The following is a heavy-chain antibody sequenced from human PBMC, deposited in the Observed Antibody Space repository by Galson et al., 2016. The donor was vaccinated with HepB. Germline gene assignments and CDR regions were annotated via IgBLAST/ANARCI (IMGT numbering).Heavy chain of an antibody. Sequence: SLRLSCAASGFTLSSAYMSWVRQAPGKGLEWVSVIYSAGGTFYADSVKGRFSISRDNSKNTVYLQMNSLRAEDTAVYYCARSSGWYGYFQHWSQGTLVTVSS. CDR2: IYSAGGT. V-gene: IGHV3-53*01. D-gene: IGHD6-19*01. J-gene: IGHJ1*01. CDR1: GFTLSSAY. CDR3: ARSSGWYGYFQH.